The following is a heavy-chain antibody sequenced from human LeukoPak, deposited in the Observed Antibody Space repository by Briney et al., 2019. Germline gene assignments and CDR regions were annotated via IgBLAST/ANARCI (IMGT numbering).Heavy chain of an antibody. J-gene: IGHJ4*02. D-gene: IGHD2-2*01. CDR1: GFTVSSNY. Sequence: GSLRLSCAASGFTVSSNYMSWVRQAPGKGLEWVSVIYSGGSTYYADSVEGRFTISRDNSKNTLYLQMNSLRAEDTAVYYCASGFLNCSSTSCYAYWGQGTLVTVSS. CDR2: IYSGGST. CDR3: ASGFLNCSSTSCYAY. V-gene: IGHV3-53*01.